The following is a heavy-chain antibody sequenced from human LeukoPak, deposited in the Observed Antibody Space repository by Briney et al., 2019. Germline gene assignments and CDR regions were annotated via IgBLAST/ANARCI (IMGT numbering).Heavy chain of an antibody. CDR1: GFTFSSYA. CDR2: IGGTGDTT. J-gene: IGHJ4*02. V-gene: IGHV3-23*01. Sequence: PGGSLRLSCAASGFTFSSYAMSWVRQAPGKGLEWVSGIGGTGDTTYYADSVKGRFIISRDNSKNTLFLQMNSLRAEDTAVYYCVKDRFSTSPSYFDYWGQGTLVAVSS. D-gene: IGHD2-2*01. CDR3: VKDRFSTSPSYFDY.